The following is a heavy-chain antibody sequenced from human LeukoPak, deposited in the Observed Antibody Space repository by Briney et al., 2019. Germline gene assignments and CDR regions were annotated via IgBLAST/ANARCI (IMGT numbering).Heavy chain of an antibody. J-gene: IGHJ4*02. CDR3: ARRAGAYSHPYDY. V-gene: IGHV3-21*04. CDR1: GFTFRTYG. CDR2: ISSSSNYI. Sequence: GGSLRLSCAASGFTFRTYGMSWVRQAPGKGLEWVSSISSSSNYIYYADSVKGRFTISRDNAKNSLYLQMKSLRAEDTAVYYCARRAGAYSHPYDYWGQGTLVTVSS. D-gene: IGHD4/OR15-4a*01.